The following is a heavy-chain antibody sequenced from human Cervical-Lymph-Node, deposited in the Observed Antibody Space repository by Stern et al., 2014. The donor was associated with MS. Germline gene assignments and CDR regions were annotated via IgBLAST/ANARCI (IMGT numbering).Heavy chain of an antibody. CDR2: ISYDGDNN. CDR3: AKDPRIYDSRGYLDA. J-gene: IGHJ5*02. D-gene: IGHD3-22*01. Sequence: VQLVQSGGGVVQPGRSLRLSCAASGFTFSLYAMHWVRQAPGKGLEWVAAISYDGDNNFYPDSVKGRFTISRESSKSQLYLQLHSLRPEDTAIYYCAKDPRIYDSRGYLDAWGQGTLVTVSS. CDR1: GFTFSLYA. V-gene: IGHV3-30*18.